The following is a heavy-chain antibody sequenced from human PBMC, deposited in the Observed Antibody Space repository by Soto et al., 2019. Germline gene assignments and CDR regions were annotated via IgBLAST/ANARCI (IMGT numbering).Heavy chain of an antibody. J-gene: IGHJ6*03. CDR2: IYSGGST. V-gene: IGHV3-66*01. CDR1: GFTVSSNY. D-gene: IGHD3-16*01. Sequence: GGSLRLSCAASGFTVSSNYMSWVRQAPGKGLEWVSVIYSGGSTYYADSVKGRFTISRDNSKNTLYLQMNSLRAEDTAVYYCTVWGTKYGVFEVPYYYYYMDVWGKGTTVTVSS. CDR3: TVWGTKYGVFEVPYYYYYMDV.